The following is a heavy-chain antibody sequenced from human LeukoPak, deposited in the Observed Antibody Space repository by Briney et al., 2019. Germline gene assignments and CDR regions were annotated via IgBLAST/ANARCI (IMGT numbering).Heavy chain of an antibody. CDR3: ARDRRAVTTTFDS. V-gene: IGHV3-21*01. CDR1: GFTFSSYY. J-gene: IGHJ4*02. D-gene: IGHD4-17*01. Sequence: GGSLRLSCAASGFTFSSYYMNWVRQAPGEGLEWVSSISNTGSYIYYADSVKGRFTVSRDNAKNSLYLQMNSLRAEDTAVYYCARDRRAVTTTFDSWGQGTLLTVSS. CDR2: ISNTGSYI.